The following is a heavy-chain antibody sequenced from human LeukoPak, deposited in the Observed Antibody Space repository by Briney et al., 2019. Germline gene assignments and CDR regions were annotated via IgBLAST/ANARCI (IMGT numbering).Heavy chain of an antibody. V-gene: IGHV1-46*01. CDR1: GYTFTGYY. CDR2: INPSGGST. CDR3: ARELAAVAGPYYYYGMDV. J-gene: IGHJ6*02. Sequence: GASVTASCKSSGYTFTGYYMHWVRQAPGQGLEWMGIINPSGGSTSYAQKFQGRVTMTRDTSTSTVYMELSSLRSEDTAVYYCARELAAVAGPYYYYGMDVWGQGTTVTVSS. D-gene: IGHD6-19*01.